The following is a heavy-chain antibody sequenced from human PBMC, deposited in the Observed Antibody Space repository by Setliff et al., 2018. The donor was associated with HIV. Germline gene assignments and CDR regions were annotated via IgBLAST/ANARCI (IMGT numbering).Heavy chain of an antibody. CDR1: GFTFSDYY. V-gene: IGHV4-34*01. Sequence: GSLRLSCAASGFTFSDYYMSWIRQAPGKGLEWIGYINYSGGTNYIPSLKSRVAISVDTSKNQFSLKLSSVSAADTAVYYCARGRGWYGYWGQGTVVTVSS. CDR2: INYSGGT. D-gene: IGHD6-19*01. CDR3: ARGRGWYGY. J-gene: IGHJ4*02.